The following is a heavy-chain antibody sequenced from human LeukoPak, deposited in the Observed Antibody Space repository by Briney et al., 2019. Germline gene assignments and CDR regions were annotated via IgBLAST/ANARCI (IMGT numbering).Heavy chain of an antibody. CDR1: GFSYSNYI. CDR3: AKRDTTGLYYFDY. J-gene: IGHJ4*02. V-gene: IGHV3-23*01. CDR2: ISGSSVTT. D-gene: IGHD2-8*01. Sequence: GESLRLSCAASGFSYSNYIMSWVRQAPGKGLEWVSSISGSSVTTSYADSLKGRFSISRDNSKNTLYLQMNSLRAEDTAVYYCAKRDTTGLYYFDYWGQGNKVTVSS.